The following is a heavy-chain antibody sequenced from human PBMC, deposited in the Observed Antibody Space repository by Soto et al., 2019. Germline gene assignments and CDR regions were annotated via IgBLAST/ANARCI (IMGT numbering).Heavy chain of an antibody. Sequence: QITLKESGPTLVKPTQTLTLTCTFSGFSLSTSGVGVGWIRQPPGKALEWLALIYWDDDKRYSPSLKSRLTXTKDTSKNQVVLTMTNMDPVDTATYYCAHRPGGYSYGSYFDYWGQGTLVTVSS. CDR3: AHRPGGYSYGSYFDY. D-gene: IGHD5-18*01. CDR1: GFSLSTSGVG. J-gene: IGHJ4*02. CDR2: IYWDDDK. V-gene: IGHV2-5*02.